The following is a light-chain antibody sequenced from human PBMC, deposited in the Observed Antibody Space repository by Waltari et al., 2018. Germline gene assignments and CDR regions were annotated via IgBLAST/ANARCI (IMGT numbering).Light chain of an antibody. V-gene: IGLV1-47*01. CDR1: SSNIGANY. Sequence: QSVLTQSPSASGTPGQRVTISCXGSSSNIGANYVYWYQQFPGTAPRLLIYRSYQRPSGVPDRFSGSKSGTSASLAISGRRSEDEADYYCATWDDSLNAWVFXGGTRLTAL. J-gene: IGLJ3*02. CDR2: RSY. CDR3: ATWDDSLNAWV.